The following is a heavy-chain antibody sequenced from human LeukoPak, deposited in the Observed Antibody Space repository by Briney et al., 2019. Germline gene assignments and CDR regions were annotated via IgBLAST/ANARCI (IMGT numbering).Heavy chain of an antibody. Sequence: GGSLRLSCAASGFTFSSYSMNWVRQAPGKGLEWVSSISSSSSYIYYADSVKGRFTISRDNAKNSLYLQMNSLRAEDTAVYYCARNRVTMIAARVLDYWGQGTLVTVSS. J-gene: IGHJ4*02. V-gene: IGHV3-21*01. CDR1: GFTFSSYS. CDR3: ARNRVTMIAARVLDY. D-gene: IGHD3-22*01. CDR2: ISSSSSYI.